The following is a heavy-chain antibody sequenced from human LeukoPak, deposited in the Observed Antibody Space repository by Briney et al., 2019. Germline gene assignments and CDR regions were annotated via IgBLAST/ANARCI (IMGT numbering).Heavy chain of an antibody. Sequence: SETLFLTCTVSGGSISSHYWSWIRQPPGKGLGWIGHIYYTGNTNYGPSLMSRVTISVDTSKNYFSLKLNSVTAADTAVYYCARSYNSGSYYPFYFDFWGQGALVTVSS. CDR2: IYYTGNT. J-gene: IGHJ4*02. CDR1: GGSISSHY. V-gene: IGHV4-59*11. CDR3: ARSYNSGSYYPFYFDF. D-gene: IGHD3-10*01.